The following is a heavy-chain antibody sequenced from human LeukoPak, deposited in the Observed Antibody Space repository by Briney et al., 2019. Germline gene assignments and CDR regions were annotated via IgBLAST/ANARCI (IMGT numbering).Heavy chain of an antibody. CDR1: GGSTNSNNYY. CDR3: QSRYLEWLLEY. D-gene: IGHD3-3*01. J-gene: IGHJ4*02. V-gene: IGHV4-39*01. CDR2: IYSSGSA. Sequence: SETLSLTCTVSGGSTNSNNYYWGWIRQPPGKGLEWIGSIYSSGSAYYNPSLKSRVTISVDTSKNQFSLRLSSVTAADTAVYYCQSRYLEWLLEYWGQGTLVTVSS.